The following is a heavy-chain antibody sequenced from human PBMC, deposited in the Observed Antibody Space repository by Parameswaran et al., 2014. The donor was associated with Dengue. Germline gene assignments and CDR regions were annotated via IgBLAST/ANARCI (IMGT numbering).Heavy chain of an antibody. Sequence: WVRQAPGQGLEWMGWINTNTGNPTYAQGFTGRFVFSLDTSVSTAYLQISSLKAEDTAVYYCARDLKGVQQWLVKMYYYVRYGRRGDQGTTVTVSS. J-gene: IGHJ6*01. V-gene: IGHV7-4-1*02. CDR2: INTNTGNP. D-gene: IGHD6-19*01. CDR3: ARDLKGVQQWLVKMYYYVRYGR.